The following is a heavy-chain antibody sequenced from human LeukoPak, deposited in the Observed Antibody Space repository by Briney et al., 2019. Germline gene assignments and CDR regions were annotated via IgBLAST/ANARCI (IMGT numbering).Heavy chain of an antibody. V-gene: IGHV3-21*01. D-gene: IGHD6-13*01. Sequence: GGSLRLSCAASGFTFSSYTMNWVRQAPGKGLEWVSSISRTSIYIYYADSVKGRFTISRDNAKNSLYLQMNSLRAEDTAVYYCAREVVAAAGTVDYWGQGTLVTVSS. CDR3: AREVVAAAGTVDY. CDR1: GFTFSSYT. J-gene: IGHJ4*02. CDR2: ISRTSIYI.